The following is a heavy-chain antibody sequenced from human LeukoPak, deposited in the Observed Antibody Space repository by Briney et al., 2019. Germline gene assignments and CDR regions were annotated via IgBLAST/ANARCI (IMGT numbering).Heavy chain of an antibody. D-gene: IGHD6-6*01. CDR2: ISGSGGST. J-gene: IGHJ4*02. CDR1: GFTFSSYA. CDR3: TTDRIAARPRGSY. Sequence: GGSLRLSCAASGFTFSSYAMSWVRQAPGKGLEWVSAISGSGGSTYYADSVKGRFTISRDNSKNTLYLQMNSLRAEDTAVYYCTTDRIAARPRGSYWGQGTLVTVSS. V-gene: IGHV3-23*01.